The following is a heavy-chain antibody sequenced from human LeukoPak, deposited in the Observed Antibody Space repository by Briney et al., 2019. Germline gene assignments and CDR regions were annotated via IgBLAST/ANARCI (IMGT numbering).Heavy chain of an antibody. CDR1: GFTFNNAW. J-gene: IGHJ4*02. V-gene: IGHV3-48*04. CDR2: ISSSSSTI. Sequence: GGSLRLSCAASGFTFNNAWMSWVRQAPGKGLEWVSYISSSSSTIYYADSVKGRFTISRDNAKNSLYLQMNSLRAEDTAVYYCARDPSIAAAANFDYWGQGTLVTVPS. D-gene: IGHD6-13*01. CDR3: ARDPSIAAAANFDY.